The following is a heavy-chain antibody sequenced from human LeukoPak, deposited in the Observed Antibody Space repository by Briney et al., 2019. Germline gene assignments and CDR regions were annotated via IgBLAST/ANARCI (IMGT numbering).Heavy chain of an antibody. V-gene: IGHV3-30*18. Sequence: GGSLRLSCAASGFTFSSYGIHWVRQAPGKGLEWVAVISNDGSNKYYADSVKGRFTISRDNSKNTLYLQMNSLRAEDTAVHYCAKETGRWELEWGQGTLVTVSS. CDR2: ISNDGSNK. D-gene: IGHD1-26*01. J-gene: IGHJ4*02. CDR3: AKETGRWELE. CDR1: GFTFSSYG.